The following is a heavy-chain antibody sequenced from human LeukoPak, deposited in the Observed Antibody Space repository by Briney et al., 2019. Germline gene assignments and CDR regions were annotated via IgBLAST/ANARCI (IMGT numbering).Heavy chain of an antibody. CDR3: ARSQNYYGSGDY. J-gene: IGHJ4*02. CDR1: GDSVSNGNYY. V-gene: IGHV4-61*03. CDR2: IYYTGKT. Sequence: SETLSLTCTVSGDSVSNGNYYWSWLRQPPGKALEWIGYIYYTGKTYYNPSPEGRVTILVDTSRNHFSVKLSSVTAADTAVYYCARSQNYYGSGDYWSQGTLVTVSS. D-gene: IGHD3-10*01.